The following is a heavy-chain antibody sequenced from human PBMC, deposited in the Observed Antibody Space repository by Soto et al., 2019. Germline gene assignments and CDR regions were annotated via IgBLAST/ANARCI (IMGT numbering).Heavy chain of an antibody. V-gene: IGHV1-24*01. Sequence: GASVKVSCKVSGYTLTDLALHWVRQAPGKGLEWVGGFDPEDGETIYAQKFQGRVTMTEDTSTDTAYMELSSLRSEDTAVYYCATRGTRWLQSPFDYWGQGTLVTVSS. CDR1: GYTLTDLA. D-gene: IGHD1-1*01. CDR3: ATRGTRWLQSPFDY. J-gene: IGHJ4*02. CDR2: FDPEDGET.